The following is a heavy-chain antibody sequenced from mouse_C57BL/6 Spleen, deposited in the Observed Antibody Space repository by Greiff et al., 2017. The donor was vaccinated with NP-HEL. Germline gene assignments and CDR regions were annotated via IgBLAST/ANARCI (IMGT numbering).Heavy chain of an antibody. CDR2: INYDGSST. CDR1: GFTFSDYY. V-gene: IGHV5-16*01. Sequence: EVQRVESEGGLVQPGSSMKLSCTASGFTFSDYYMAWVRQVPEKGLEWVANINYDGSSTYYLDSLKSRFIISRDNAKNILYLQMSSLKSEDTATYYCARDEDSNWYFDVWGTGTTVTVSS. J-gene: IGHJ1*03. CDR3: ARDEDSNWYFDV.